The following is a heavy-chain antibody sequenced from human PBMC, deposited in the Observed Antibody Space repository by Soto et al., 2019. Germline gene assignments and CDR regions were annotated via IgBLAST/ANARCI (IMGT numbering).Heavy chain of an antibody. CDR2: VNPLLGTA. CDR3: ARLPLDS. CDR1: GGSLSNIT. J-gene: IGHJ4*02. Sequence: QVQLVQSGAEVKKPGSSVRVSCKISGGSLSNITVSWVRQAPGLGLEWMGRVNPLLGTANYAQKFHGRVTLSADRSTNTAYMDMTSLTSDDTAMYYCARLPLDSWGQGTLVTVSS. V-gene: IGHV1-69*08.